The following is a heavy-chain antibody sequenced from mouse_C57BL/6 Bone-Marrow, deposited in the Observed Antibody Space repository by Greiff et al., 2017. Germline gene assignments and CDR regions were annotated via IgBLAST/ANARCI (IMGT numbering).Heavy chain of an antibody. D-gene: IGHD4-1*01. J-gene: IGHJ3*01. CDR3: ARDRVGRKFAY. CDR1: GYSITSGYY. Sequence: VQLKESGPGLVKPSQSLSLTCSVTGYSITSGYYWNWIRQFPGNKLEWMGYISYDGSNNYNPSLKNRIPITRDTSKNQFFLKLNSMTTEDTATYYCARDRVGRKFAYWGQGTLVTVSA. V-gene: IGHV3-6*01. CDR2: ISYDGSN.